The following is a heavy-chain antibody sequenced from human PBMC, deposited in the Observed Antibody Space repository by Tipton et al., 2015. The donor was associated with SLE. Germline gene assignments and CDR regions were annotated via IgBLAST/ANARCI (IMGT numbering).Heavy chain of an antibody. CDR2: INHSGST. J-gene: IGHJ3*02. Sequence: TLSLTCAVYGASFSGYYWSWIRQPPGKGLEWIGEINHSGSTNYNPSLKSRVTISVDTSKNQFSLKLSSVTAADTAMYYCARDGWELFHAFDIWGQGTMVTVSS. CDR1: GASFSGYY. D-gene: IGHD1-26*01. V-gene: IGHV4-34*01. CDR3: ARDGWELFHAFDI.